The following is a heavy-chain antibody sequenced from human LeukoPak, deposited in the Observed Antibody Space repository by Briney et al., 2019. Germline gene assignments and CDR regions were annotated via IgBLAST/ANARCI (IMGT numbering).Heavy chain of an antibody. CDR3: AKDPGAFDI. CDR1: GFTFSSYG. CDR2: IWYDGSNK. Sequence: GGSLRLSGAASGFTFSSYGMHWVRQAPGKGLEWVAVIWYDGSNKYYADSVKGRFTISRDNSKNTLYLQMNSLRAEDTAVYYCAKDPGAFDIWGQGTMVTVSS. V-gene: IGHV3-33*06. J-gene: IGHJ3*02.